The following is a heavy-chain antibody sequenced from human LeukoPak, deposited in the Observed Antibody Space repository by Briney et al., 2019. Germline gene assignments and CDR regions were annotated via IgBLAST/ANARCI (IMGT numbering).Heavy chain of an antibody. CDR2: ISYDGSNK. CDR3: ARENRITMVRGVMDV. V-gene: IGHV3-30*04. CDR1: GFTFSSYA. D-gene: IGHD3-10*01. Sequence: GGSLRLSCAASGFTFSSYAMHWVRQAPGKGLEWVAVISYDGSNKYYADSVKGRFTISRDNSKNTLYLQMNSLRAEDTAVYYCARENRITMVRGVMDVWGKGTTVTVSS. J-gene: IGHJ6*04.